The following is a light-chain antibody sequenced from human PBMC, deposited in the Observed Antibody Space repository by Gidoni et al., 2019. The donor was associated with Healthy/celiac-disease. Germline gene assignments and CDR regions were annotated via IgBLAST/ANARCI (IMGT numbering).Light chain of an antibody. CDR2: KAS. CDR1: QSISSW. V-gene: IGKV1-5*03. CDR3: QQYNSYSHS. Sequence: DMTMTKSPSTLSASVGDSVTITCRASQSISSWLAWYQQKPGKAPKLLIYKASSLESVVPSRFSGSGSGTEFTLTISSLQPDDVATYYCQQYNSYSHSFGQGTKLEIK. J-gene: IGKJ2*03.